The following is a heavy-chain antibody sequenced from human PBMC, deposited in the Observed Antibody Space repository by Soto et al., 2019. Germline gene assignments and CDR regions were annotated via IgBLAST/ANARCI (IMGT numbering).Heavy chain of an antibody. D-gene: IGHD2-8*01. J-gene: IGHJ4*02. CDR1: GGSFSGYY. Sequence: QVQLQQWGAGLLKPSETLSLTCAVYGGSFSGYYWSWIRQPPGKGLEWIGEINHSGSTNYNPSLKILVTISVYTSKNQFSLKLSSVTAAYTAVYYCARSGLLHTPERTYYIRFAFWGQGTLVTVSS. CDR3: ARSGLLHTPERTYYIRFAF. V-gene: IGHV4-34*01. CDR2: INHSGST.